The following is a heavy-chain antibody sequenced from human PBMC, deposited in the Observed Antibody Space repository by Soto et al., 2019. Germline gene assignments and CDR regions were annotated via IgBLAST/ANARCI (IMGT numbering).Heavy chain of an antibody. CDR3: ARDRGPLVRGENAGFDP. D-gene: IGHD3-10*01. CDR1: GVSIKSGSHY. Sequence: QVHLQESGPGLVKPSETLFLTCNVSGVSIKSGSHYWSWIRQSPEKGLEWIGHIYYFGTATYNPSLQSRVIISVDSSNNHFSLSLSSVTAADTAIYYCARDRGPLVRGENAGFDPWGQGTQVVVSS. J-gene: IGHJ5*02. V-gene: IGHV4-61*03. CDR2: IYYFGTA.